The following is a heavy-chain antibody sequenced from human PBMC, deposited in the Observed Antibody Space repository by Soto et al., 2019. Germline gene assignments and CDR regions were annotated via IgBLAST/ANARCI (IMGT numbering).Heavy chain of an antibody. V-gene: IGHV4-59*01. CDR1: GGSISSYY. D-gene: IGHD2-8*01. CDR3: ASSSPYCTNGVCYTSLVSSFDY. J-gene: IGHJ4*02. Sequence: SETLSLTCTVSGGSISSYYWSWIRQPPGKGLEWIGYIYYSGSTNYNPSLKSRVTISVDTSKNQFSLKLSSVTAADTAVYYCASSSPYCTNGVCYTSLVSSFDYWGQGTLVTVSS. CDR2: IYYSGST.